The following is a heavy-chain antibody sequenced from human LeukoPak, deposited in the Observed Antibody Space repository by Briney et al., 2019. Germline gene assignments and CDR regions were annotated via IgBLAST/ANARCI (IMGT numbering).Heavy chain of an antibody. CDR3: AKDREWELLDSVAIDY. D-gene: IGHD1-26*01. V-gene: IGHV3-23*01. CDR2: ISDSGGST. Sequence: GGSLRLSCAASGFTFSSYAMSWVRQAPGKGLEWVSAISDSGGSTYYADSVKGRFTISRDNSKNTLYLQMNSLRAEDTAVYYCAKDREWELLDSVAIDYWGQGTLVTVSS. J-gene: IGHJ4*02. CDR1: GFTFSSYA.